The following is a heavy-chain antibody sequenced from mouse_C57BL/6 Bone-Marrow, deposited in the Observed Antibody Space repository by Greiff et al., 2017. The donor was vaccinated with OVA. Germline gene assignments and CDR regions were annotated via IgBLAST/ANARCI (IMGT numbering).Heavy chain of an antibody. D-gene: IGHD1-1*01. CDR1: GFNIKDDY. CDR2: IDPENGDT. J-gene: IGHJ1*03. Sequence: VQLQQSGAELVRPGASVKLSCTASGFNIKDDYMHWVKQRPEQGLEWIGWIDPENGDTEYASKFQGKATITADTSSNTAYLQLSSLTSEDTAVYYCTTCYYGSSYRYFDVWGTGTTVTVSS. CDR3: TTCYYGSSYRYFDV. V-gene: IGHV14-4*01.